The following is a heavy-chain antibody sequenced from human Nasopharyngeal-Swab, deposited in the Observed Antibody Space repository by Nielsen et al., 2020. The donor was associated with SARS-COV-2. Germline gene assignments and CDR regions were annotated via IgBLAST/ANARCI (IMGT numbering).Heavy chain of an antibody. V-gene: IGHV4-4*02. CDR2: IYHSGST. J-gene: IGHJ5*02. CDR3: ARARVAAAGMGAALDNWFDP. Sequence: WIRQPPRKGLEWIGEIYHSGSTNYNPSLKSRVTISVDKSKNQFSLKLSSVTAADTAVYYCARARVAAAGMGAALDNWFDPWGQGTLVTVSS. D-gene: IGHD6-13*01.